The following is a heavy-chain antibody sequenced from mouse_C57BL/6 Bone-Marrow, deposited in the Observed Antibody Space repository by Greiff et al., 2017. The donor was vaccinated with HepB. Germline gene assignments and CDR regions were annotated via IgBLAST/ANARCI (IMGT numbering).Heavy chain of an antibody. V-gene: IGHV1-80*01. D-gene: IGHD2-1*01. CDR2: IYPGDGDT. CDR3: ARYGNYVFDFDY. J-gene: IGHJ2*01. CDR1: GYAFSSYW. Sequence: VKLQQSGAELVKPGASVKISCKASGYAFSSYWMNWVKQRPGKGLEWIGQIYPGDGDTNYNGKFKGKATLTADKSSSTAYLQLSSLTSEDSAVSICARYGNYVFDFDYGGQGTTCTGSS.